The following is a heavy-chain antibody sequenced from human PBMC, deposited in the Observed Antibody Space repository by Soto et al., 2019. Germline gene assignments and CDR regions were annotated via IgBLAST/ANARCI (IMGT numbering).Heavy chain of an antibody. CDR2: ISAYNGNT. D-gene: IGHD3-3*01. Sequence: ASVKVSFKASCYTFTSYCISWLRQSPGQGLYGMGWISAYNGNTNYAQKLQGRVTMTTDTSTSTAYMELRSLRSDDTAVYYCARDRPFFGVVINFDYWGQGTLVTVSS. CDR1: CYTFTSYC. CDR3: ARDRPFFGVVINFDY. V-gene: IGHV1-18*04. J-gene: IGHJ4*02.